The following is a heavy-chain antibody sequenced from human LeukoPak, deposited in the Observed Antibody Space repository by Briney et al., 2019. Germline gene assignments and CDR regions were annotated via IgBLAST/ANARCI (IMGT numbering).Heavy chain of an antibody. CDR2: ISYGGSNK. D-gene: IGHD2-2*01. V-gene: IGHV3-30*18. CDR3: AKDPYCSSISCAY. CDR1: GFTFSAYD. Sequence: PGGSLRLSCAASGFTFSAYDMHWVRQAPGKGLEWVATISYGGSNKYYADSVKGRFTISRDNSKNTLHLQMNSLRAEDTAVYYCAKDPYCSSISCAYWGQGTLVTVSS. J-gene: IGHJ4*02.